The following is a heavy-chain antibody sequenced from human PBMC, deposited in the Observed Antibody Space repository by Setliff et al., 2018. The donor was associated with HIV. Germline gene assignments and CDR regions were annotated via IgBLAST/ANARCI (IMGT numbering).Heavy chain of an antibody. V-gene: IGHV4-4*07. Sequence: SETLSLTCSVSGGSISSYYWTWIRQPAGKGLEWIGRVYTSGSSNYNPSLKSRVTMSIDTSKNQFSLKLSSVTAADTAVYYCVRGHDILEPSGPFDYWGQGTLVTVSS. CDR2: VYTSGSS. J-gene: IGHJ4*02. CDR1: GGSISSYY. CDR3: VRGHDILEPSGPFDY. D-gene: IGHD6-19*01.